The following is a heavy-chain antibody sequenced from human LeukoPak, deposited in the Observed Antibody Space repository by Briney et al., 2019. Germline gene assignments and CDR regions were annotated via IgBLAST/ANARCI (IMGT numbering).Heavy chain of an antibody. CDR1: GYSISSGYY. CDR2: IYHSGST. CDR3: AIWARGVISYRNY. J-gene: IGHJ4*02. D-gene: IGHD3-10*01. Sequence: SETLSLTCTVSGYSISSGYYWGWIRQPPGKGLEWIGSIYHSGSTYYNPSLKSRVTISVDTSKNQFSLKLSSVTAADTAVYYCAIWARGVISYRNYWGQGTLVTVSS. V-gene: IGHV4-38-2*02.